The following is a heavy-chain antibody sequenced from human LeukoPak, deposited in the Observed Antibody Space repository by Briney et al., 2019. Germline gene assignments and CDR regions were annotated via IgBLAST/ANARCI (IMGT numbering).Heavy chain of an antibody. V-gene: IGHV4-59*01. CDR1: GGSFSSYS. CDR3: GGAFRGGYYMDV. D-gene: IGHD3-16*01. Sequence: SGTLSLTCAVSGGSFSSYSRSWIRQPPGKGLEWMAHLYSSGSTNYNAYSESRVTITADESKNQPSLMLTTMTGADTAAYYYGGAFRGGYYMDVWVKAGTVTVPS. CDR2: LYSSGST. J-gene: IGHJ6*03.